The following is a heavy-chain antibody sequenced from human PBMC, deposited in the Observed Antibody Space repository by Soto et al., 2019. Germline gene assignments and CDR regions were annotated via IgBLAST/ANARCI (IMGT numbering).Heavy chain of an antibody. CDR2: ISGSSNTI. CDR3: ARGFDLQYGMDV. Sequence: GGSLRLSCAASGFTFSAYGMHWVRQAPGKGLEWLSYISGSSNTIYYADSVRGRFTISRDNAKNSLYLQMNSLRDEDTAVYFCARGFDLQYGMDVWGQGTTVTVSS. D-gene: IGHD3-10*01. CDR1: GFTFSAYG. J-gene: IGHJ6*02. V-gene: IGHV3-48*02.